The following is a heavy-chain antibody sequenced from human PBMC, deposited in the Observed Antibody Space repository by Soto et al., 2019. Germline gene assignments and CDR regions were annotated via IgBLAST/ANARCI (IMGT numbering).Heavy chain of an antibody. Sequence: QLQLQESGPGLVKPSETLSLTCTVSGGSISSSSYYWGWIRQPPGKGLEWIGSIYYSGSTYYNPSLKSRVTISVDTSKNQFSLKLSSVTAADTAVYYCARTGEMATIRAFDIWGQGTMVTVSS. V-gene: IGHV4-39*01. D-gene: IGHD5-12*01. CDR3: ARTGEMATIRAFDI. CDR2: IYYSGST. J-gene: IGHJ3*02. CDR1: GGSISSSSYY.